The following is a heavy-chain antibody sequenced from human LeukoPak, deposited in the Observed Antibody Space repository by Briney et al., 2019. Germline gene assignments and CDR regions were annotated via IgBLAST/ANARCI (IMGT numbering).Heavy chain of an antibody. Sequence: ASVKVSCKASGYTFTGYYMHWVRQAPGQGLEWMGWINPNSGGTNYAQKFQGRVTTTRDTSISTAYMELSRLRSDDTAVYYCARALAVEMATITVYWGQGTLVTVSS. V-gene: IGHV1-2*02. CDR2: INPNSGGT. CDR3: ARALAVEMATITVY. J-gene: IGHJ4*02. CDR1: GYTFTGYY. D-gene: IGHD5-24*01.